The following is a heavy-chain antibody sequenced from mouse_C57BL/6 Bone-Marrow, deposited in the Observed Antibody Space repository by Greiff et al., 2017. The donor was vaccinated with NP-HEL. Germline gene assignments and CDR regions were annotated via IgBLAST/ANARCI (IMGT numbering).Heavy chain of an antibody. J-gene: IGHJ4*01. V-gene: IGHV14-3*01. CDR3: AIYYYGSSPYYAMDY. CDR2: IDPANGNT. Sequence: DVQLQESVAELVRPGASVKLSCTASGFNIKNTYMHWVKQRPEQGLEWIGRIDPANGNTKYAPKFQGKATITADTSSNTAYLQLRSLTSEDTAIYYGAIYYYGSSPYYAMDYWGQGTSVTVSS. D-gene: IGHD1-1*01. CDR1: GFNIKNTY.